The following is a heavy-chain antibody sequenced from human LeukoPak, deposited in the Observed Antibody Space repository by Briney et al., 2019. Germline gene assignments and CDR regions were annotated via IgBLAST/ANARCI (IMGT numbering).Heavy chain of an antibody. CDR2: ISAYNGNT. J-gene: IGHJ4*02. CDR3: AREWGHDNSGYYYAY. Sequence: ASVKVSCKASGYTFTSYGISWVRQAPGQGLEWMGWISAYNGNTNYAQKLQGRVTMTTDTSTSTAYMELSSLRSEDTAVFYCAREWGHDNSGYYYAYWGQGTLVTVSS. CDR1: GYTFTSYG. D-gene: IGHD3-22*01. V-gene: IGHV1-18*01.